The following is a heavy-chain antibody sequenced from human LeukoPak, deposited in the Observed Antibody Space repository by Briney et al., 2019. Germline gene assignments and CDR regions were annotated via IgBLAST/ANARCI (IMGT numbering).Heavy chain of an antibody. CDR2: ITGIGGTT. CDR3: AKAYTAMDY. J-gene: IGHJ4*02. Sequence: PGGSLRLSCAASGFTFSSYAMSWVRQAPGKGLEWVSAITGIGGTTYYADSVKGRFTISRDNSKNTLYLQMNSLRAEGTAVYYCAKAYTAMDYWGQGTLVTVSS. CDR1: GFTFSSYA. V-gene: IGHV3-23*01. D-gene: IGHD5-18*01.